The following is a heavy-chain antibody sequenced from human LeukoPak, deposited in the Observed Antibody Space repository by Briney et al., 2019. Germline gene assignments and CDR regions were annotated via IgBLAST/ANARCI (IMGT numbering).Heavy chain of an antibody. D-gene: IGHD6-13*01. V-gene: IGHV4-39*02. CDR2: VYYSGST. Sequence: SETLSLTCTVSGGSISSSSYYWGWVRQPPGKGLEWIGSVYYSGSTYYNPSLKSRVTISLDTSKNHFSLKLSSVTAADTAVYYCARGKTIGYSSSWYGRGVFDIWGQGTMVTVSS. J-gene: IGHJ3*02. CDR1: GGSISSSSYY. CDR3: ARGKTIGYSSSWYGRGVFDI.